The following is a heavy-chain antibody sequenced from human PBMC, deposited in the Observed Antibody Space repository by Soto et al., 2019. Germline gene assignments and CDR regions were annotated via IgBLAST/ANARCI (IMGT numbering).Heavy chain of an antibody. J-gene: IGHJ4*02. CDR3: APRRGFGASDS. D-gene: IGHD3-10*01. V-gene: IGHV2-5*02. CDR2: IYWDDDK. CDR1: GFSLSTTGGG. Sequence: QITLKESGPTLVKPTQTLTLTCTFSGFSLSTTGGGVGWIRQPPGKALEWLALIYWDDDKRYSPSLESRLTSTRDTSKHQVVLTMTNMDPADTSTYYCAPRRGFGASDSWGQGTLVTVSS.